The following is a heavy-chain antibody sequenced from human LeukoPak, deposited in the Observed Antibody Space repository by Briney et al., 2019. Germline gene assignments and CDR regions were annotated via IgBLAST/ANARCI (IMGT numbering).Heavy chain of an antibody. CDR2: ISSNGGST. J-gene: IGHJ6*02. CDR3: ARGHNWNYGYYYYGMDV. CDR1: GFTFSSYA. D-gene: IGHD1-7*01. Sequence: GGSLRLSCAASGFTFSSYAMHWVRQAPGKGLEYVSAISSNGGSTYYANSVKGRFTISRDNSKNTLYLQMGSLRAEDMAVYYCARGHNWNYGYYYYGMDVWGQGTTVTVSS. V-gene: IGHV3-64*01.